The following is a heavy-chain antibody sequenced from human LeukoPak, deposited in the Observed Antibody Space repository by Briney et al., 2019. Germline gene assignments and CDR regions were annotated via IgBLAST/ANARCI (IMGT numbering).Heavy chain of an antibody. V-gene: IGHV3-23*01. CDR3: SYTISWFYFDY. CDR2: ISGSGADT. CDR1: GFTFSRYA. J-gene: IGHJ4*02. D-gene: IGHD2-2*02. Sequence: GGSLRLSCAASGFTFSRYAMSWVRQAPGKGLEWVSVISGSGADTYYADSVKGRFTISRDNPKDTLYLQMNSLRAEDTAVYYCSYTISWFYFDYWGQGTLITVSS.